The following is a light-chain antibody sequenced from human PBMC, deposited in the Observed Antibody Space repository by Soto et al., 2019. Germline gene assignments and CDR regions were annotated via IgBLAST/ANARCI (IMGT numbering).Light chain of an antibody. CDR3: QQYNNWPTWT. Sequence: EVVMTQSPATLSVSPGERATLSCRASQSVSSNLAWYQQKPGQAPRLLISGASTRATGIPARFSGSGSGTEFTLTISSLQSEDFAVYYCQQYNNWPTWTFGQGTKVDIK. CDR1: QSVSSN. V-gene: IGKV3-15*01. CDR2: GAS. J-gene: IGKJ1*01.